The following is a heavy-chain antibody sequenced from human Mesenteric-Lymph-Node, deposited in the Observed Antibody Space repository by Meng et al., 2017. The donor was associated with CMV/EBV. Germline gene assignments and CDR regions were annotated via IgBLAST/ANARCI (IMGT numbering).Heavy chain of an antibody. D-gene: IGHD1-26*01. V-gene: IGHV3-48*03. CDR3: ARGSYGAGLN. CDR1: GFTFSDYE. J-gene: IGHJ4*02. CDR2: ITSSGSTI. Sequence: GESLKISCAASGFTFSDYEMNWVRQAPGKGLEWVSYITSSGSTIYYADSVKGRFTISRDNAKNSLYLQMNSLRAEDTAVYFCARGSYGAGLNWGQGTLVTVS.